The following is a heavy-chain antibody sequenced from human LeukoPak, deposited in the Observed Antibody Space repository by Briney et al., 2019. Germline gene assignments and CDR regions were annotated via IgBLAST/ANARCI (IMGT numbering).Heavy chain of an antibody. V-gene: IGHV3-33*01. Sequence: PGRSLRLSCTAPGFTFSGYARHWIRQAPGKGLEWVALVWHDGSNRYYADSVKGRFTISRDNSKNTVYLQMNSLRAEDTAVYYCARELFGSGSCPDYWGQGTLVTVSS. CDR2: VWHDGSNR. CDR3: ARELFGSGSCPDY. D-gene: IGHD3-10*01. CDR1: GFTFSGYA. J-gene: IGHJ4*02.